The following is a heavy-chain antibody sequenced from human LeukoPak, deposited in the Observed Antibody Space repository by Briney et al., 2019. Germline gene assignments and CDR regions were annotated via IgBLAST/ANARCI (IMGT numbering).Heavy chain of an antibody. V-gene: IGHV3-66*01. J-gene: IGHJ3*02. D-gene: IGHD3-10*01. Sequence: GGSLRLSCAASGFTVSSNCMNWVRQAPGKGLEWVSVIYSGGSTYYADSVKGRFTISRDNSKNTLYLQMNSLRAEDTAVYYCARAEWFGELYAFDIWGQGTMVTVSS. CDR1: GFTVSSNC. CDR2: IYSGGST. CDR3: ARAEWFGELYAFDI.